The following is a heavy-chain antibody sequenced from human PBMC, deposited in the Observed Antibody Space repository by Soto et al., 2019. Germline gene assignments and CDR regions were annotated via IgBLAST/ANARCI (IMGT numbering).Heavy chain of an antibody. J-gene: IGHJ4*02. Sequence: SETLSLTCAVYGGSFSGYYWTWNRQPPGTGLEWIGEINHSGSTNYNPPLKSRVTISVDTSKNQFSLKLTSVTAADTAVYYCARDKITGLFDYWGQGTLVTVSS. CDR1: GGSFSGYY. CDR2: INHSGST. V-gene: IGHV4-34*01. CDR3: ARDKITGLFDY. D-gene: IGHD2-8*02.